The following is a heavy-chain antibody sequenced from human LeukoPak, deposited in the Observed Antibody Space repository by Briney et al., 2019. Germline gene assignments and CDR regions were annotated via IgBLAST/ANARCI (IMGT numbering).Heavy chain of an antibody. V-gene: IGHV4-59*01. CDR3: ARYSTSSDHFDY. J-gene: IGHJ4*02. D-gene: IGHD6-6*01. Sequence: SETLSLTCTVSGGSISSYYWSWIRQPPGKGLEWIGYIYYSGSTNYNPSLKSRVTISVDTSKNQFSLKLTSVTAADTAVYYCARYSTSSDHFDYWGQGTLVTVSS. CDR1: GGSISSYY. CDR2: IYYSGST.